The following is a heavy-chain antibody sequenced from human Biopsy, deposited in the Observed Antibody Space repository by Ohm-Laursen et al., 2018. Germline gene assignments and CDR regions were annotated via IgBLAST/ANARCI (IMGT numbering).Heavy chain of an antibody. Sequence: GTLSPTCAVSGGSISSDYWSWIRQTPGKGPEWIGYIYYSGSTNYNPSLKSRVTISVDTSKNQFSLRLNSVTAADTAVYYCARATNSTGWPYYYFYGMDVWGQGTTVTVSS. CDR2: IYYSGST. CDR1: GGSISSDY. D-gene: IGHD2/OR15-2a*01. V-gene: IGHV4-59*01. J-gene: IGHJ6*02. CDR3: ARATNSTGWPYYYFYGMDV.